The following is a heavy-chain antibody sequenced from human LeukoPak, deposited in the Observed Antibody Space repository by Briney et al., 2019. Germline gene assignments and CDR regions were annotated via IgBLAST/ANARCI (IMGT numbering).Heavy chain of an antibody. D-gene: IGHD2-15*01. Sequence: GGSLRPSCAASGFTLSSYSMNWVRQAPGKGLEWVSFISSSSSYIYYADSVKGRFTISRDNAKNSLYLQMNSLRAEDTAVYYCAINSDWGCSGGTCYNYEGYWGQGTLVTVSS. CDR3: AINSDWGCSGGTCYNYEGY. CDR1: GFTLSSYS. J-gene: IGHJ4*02. V-gene: IGHV3-21*01. CDR2: ISSSSSYI.